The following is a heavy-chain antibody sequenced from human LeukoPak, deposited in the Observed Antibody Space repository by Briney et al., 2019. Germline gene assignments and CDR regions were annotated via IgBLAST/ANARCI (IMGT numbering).Heavy chain of an antibody. CDR2: ISYDGSNK. J-gene: IGHJ4*02. D-gene: IGHD5-12*01. V-gene: IGHV3-30*18. Sequence: PGGSLRLSCAASGFTFSSYGMHWVRQAPGKGLEWVAVISYDGSNKYYADSVKGRFTISRDNSKNTLYLQMNSLRAEDTAVYYCAKGSPDIVATIEGYWGQGTLVTVS. CDR3: AKGSPDIVATIEGY. CDR1: GFTFSSYG.